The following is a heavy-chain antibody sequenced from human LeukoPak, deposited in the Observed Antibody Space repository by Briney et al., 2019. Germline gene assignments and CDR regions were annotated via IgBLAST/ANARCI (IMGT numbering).Heavy chain of an antibody. CDR1: GGSISSSNW. CDR2: IYHSGST. J-gene: IGHJ5*02. Sequence: SETLSLTCAVSGGSISSSNWWSWVRQPPGKGLEWIGEIYHSGSTNYNPSLKSRVTISVDKSKNQFSLKLSSVTAADTAVYYCARARTLQITMVRGAPFDPWGQGTLVTVSS. V-gene: IGHV4-4*02. D-gene: IGHD3-10*01. CDR3: ARARTLQITMVRGAPFDP.